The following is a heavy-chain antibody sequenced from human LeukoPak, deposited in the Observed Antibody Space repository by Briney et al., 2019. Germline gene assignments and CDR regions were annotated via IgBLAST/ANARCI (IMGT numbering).Heavy chain of an antibody. Sequence: GGSLRLSCAASGFTFSSYGMHWVRQAPGKGLEWVAIIWYDGSNTYYADSVKGRFTISRDNSKNTLFLQMDSLRAEDTAVYYCARDRSTTHFDYWGQGTLVTVSS. CDR3: ARDRSTTHFDY. D-gene: IGHD5/OR15-5a*01. J-gene: IGHJ4*02. V-gene: IGHV3-33*01. CDR2: IWYDGSNT. CDR1: GFTFSSYG.